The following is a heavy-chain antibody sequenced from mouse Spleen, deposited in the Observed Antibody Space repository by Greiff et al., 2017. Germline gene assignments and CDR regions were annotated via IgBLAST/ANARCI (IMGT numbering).Heavy chain of an antibody. D-gene: IGHD1-1*01. CDR3: ARPYGSRNWYFDV. CDR2: ISSGGGNT. CDR1: GFTFSSYA. J-gene: IGHJ1*01. Sequence: EVQLVESGGGLVKLGGSLKLSCAASGFTFSSYAMSWVRQTPEKRLEWVATISSGGGNTYYPDSVKGRFTISRDNAKNTLYLQMSSLKSEDTAMYYCARPYGSRNWYFDVWGAGTTVTVSS. V-gene: IGHV5-9-3*01.